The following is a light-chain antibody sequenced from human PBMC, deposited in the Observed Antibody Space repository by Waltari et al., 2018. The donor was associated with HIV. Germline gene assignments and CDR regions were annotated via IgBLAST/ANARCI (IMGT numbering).Light chain of an antibody. CDR3: QQRVDWPLT. CDR2: DAS. V-gene: IGKV3-11*01. CDR1: QSVGSY. J-gene: IGKJ4*01. Sequence: EIVLTQSPATLSLSPGERATLSCRASQSVGSYLGWYQQRPGQAPRLLIYDASNRATGIPDRFSGSGSGTDFTLTITSLEPEDFAVYYCQQRVDWPLTFGGGTKVEI.